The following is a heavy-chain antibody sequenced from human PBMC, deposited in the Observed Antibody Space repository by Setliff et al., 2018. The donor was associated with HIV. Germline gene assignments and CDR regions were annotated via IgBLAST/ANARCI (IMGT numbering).Heavy chain of an antibody. D-gene: IGHD6-6*01. Sequence: SETLSLTCTVSGDSVSSASYYWSWIRQPPGKGLEWIGYIYYSGTTKYNPSLKSRVTISVDTSKNQFSLKLSSVTASDTAVYYCASEAWTSYRSSSGYYYYYMDVWGKGTTVTVSS. CDR3: ASEAWTSYRSSSGYYYYYMDV. CDR2: IYYSGTT. J-gene: IGHJ6*03. CDR1: GDSVSSASYY. V-gene: IGHV4-61*01.